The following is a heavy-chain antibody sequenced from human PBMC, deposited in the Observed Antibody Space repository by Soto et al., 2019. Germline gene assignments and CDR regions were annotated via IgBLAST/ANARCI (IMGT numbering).Heavy chain of an antibody. CDR3: AVTVTTHYGMDV. CDR1: GGTFSSYA. J-gene: IGHJ6*02. V-gene: IGHV1-69*01. D-gene: IGHD4-17*01. CDR2: IIPIFGTA. Sequence: QVQLVQSGAEVKKPGSSVKVSCKASGGTFSSYAISWVRQAPGQGLEWMGVIIPIFGTAHYAQKFQGRVTLTADESTSTAYMELSSLRSEDTAVYYCAVTVTTHYGMDVWGQGTTVTVSS.